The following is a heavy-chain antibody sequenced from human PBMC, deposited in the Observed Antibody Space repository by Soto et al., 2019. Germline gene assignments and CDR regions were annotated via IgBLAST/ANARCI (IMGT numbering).Heavy chain of an antibody. J-gene: IGHJ4*02. V-gene: IGHV3-48*02. D-gene: IGHD3-10*01. CDR3: ARAPHGTSGTYNFDY. CDR1: GFTLRSYS. CDR2: ISISSRTI. Sequence: PVGSLRLSCAASGFTLRSYSMTWVRQAPGKGLEWVSYISISSRTIYYADSVRGRFTISRDNAKSSLYMQMNSLRDEDTAVYYCARAPHGTSGTYNFDYWGQGTLVTVSS.